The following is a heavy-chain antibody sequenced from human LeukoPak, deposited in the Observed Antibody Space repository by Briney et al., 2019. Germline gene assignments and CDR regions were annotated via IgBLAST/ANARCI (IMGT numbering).Heavy chain of an antibody. V-gene: IGHV3-23*01. D-gene: IGHD3-10*01. Sequence: GGSLRLSCAASEFTFSSYAMSWVRQAPGKGLEWVSAISDSAGSTDYADSVKGRFTISRDNSKNTLYLQMNSLRAEDTAIYYCAKYYGDYYYYYYMDVWGKGTTVTVSS. CDR2: ISDSAGST. CDR1: EFTFSSYA. CDR3: AKYYGDYYYYYYMDV. J-gene: IGHJ6*03.